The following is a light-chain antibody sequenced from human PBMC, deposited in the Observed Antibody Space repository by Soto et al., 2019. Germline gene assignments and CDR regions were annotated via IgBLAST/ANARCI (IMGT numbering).Light chain of an antibody. Sequence: ELVLTQSPATLPLSPGERATLSCRASQSVSSSLAWYQQKPGQAPRLLNYAASNRATGIPARFSGSGSGTDFTLTISCLEPEDLAIYYCQQRYNWPLTFGGGTKVESK. CDR3: QQRYNWPLT. V-gene: IGKV3-11*01. J-gene: IGKJ4*01. CDR1: QSVSSS. CDR2: AAS.